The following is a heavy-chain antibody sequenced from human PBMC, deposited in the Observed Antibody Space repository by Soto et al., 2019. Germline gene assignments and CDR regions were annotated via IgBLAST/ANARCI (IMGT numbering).Heavy chain of an antibody. CDR1: GGSISSSSYY. J-gene: IGHJ4*02. Sequence: PSETLSLTCTVSGGSISSSSYYWGWIRQPPGKGLEWIGSIYYSGSTYYNPSLKSRVTISVDTSKNQSSLKLSSVTAADTAVYYCARQLRQQLPTRLFDYWGQGTLVTVSS. V-gene: IGHV4-39*01. CDR3: ARQLRQQLPTRLFDY. CDR2: IYYSGST. D-gene: IGHD6-13*01.